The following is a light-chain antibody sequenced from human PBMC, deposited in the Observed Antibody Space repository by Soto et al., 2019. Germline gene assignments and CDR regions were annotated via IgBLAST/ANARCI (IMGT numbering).Light chain of an antibody. CDR1: QSVLYSSNYKNY. CDR3: QQYQRSPLT. V-gene: IGKV4-1*01. CDR2: WAS. Sequence: DIVMTQSPDSMALSLGERATINCKSSQSVLYSSNYKNYLAWYQQKPGQPPKLLIYWASTRASGVPDRFSGSGSGTEFTITLSSLQDEEEAVYYSQQYQRSPLTFGQGTKVDI. J-gene: IGKJ1*01.